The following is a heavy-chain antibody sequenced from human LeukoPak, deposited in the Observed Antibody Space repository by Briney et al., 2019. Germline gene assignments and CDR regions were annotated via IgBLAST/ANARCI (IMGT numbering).Heavy chain of an antibody. CDR3: ARERRSDGSGHYFDY. V-gene: IGHV3-21*01. CDR2: ISSSSSYI. CDR1: GFTFSSYS. Sequence: GGSLRLSCAASGFTFSSYSMNWVRQAPGKGLEWVSSISSSSSYIYYADSVKGRFTISRDNAKNSLYLQMNSLRAEDTAIYYCARERRSDGSGHYFDYWGQGTLVTVSS. D-gene: IGHD3-22*01. J-gene: IGHJ4*02.